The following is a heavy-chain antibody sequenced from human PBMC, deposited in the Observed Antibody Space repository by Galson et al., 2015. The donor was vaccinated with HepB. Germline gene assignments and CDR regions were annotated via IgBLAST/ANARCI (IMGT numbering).Heavy chain of an antibody. CDR3: ARLPSYYHYDVDV. V-gene: IGHV3-30-3*01. Sequence: SLRLSCAASGFTFSNAWMSWVRQAPGKGLEWVAVISYDGSNKYYADSVKGRFTISRDNSKNTLYLQMNSLRTEDTAVYYCARLPSYYHYDVDVWGQGTTVAVSS. J-gene: IGHJ6*02. CDR1: GFTFSNAW. CDR2: ISYDGSNK.